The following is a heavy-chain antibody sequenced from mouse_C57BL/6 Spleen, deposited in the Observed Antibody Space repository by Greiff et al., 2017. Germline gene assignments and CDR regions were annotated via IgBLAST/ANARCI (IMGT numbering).Heavy chain of an antibody. CDR1: GYTFTSYW. CDR3: ATVVAHYYAMDY. Sequence: VKLQQPGAELVKPGASVKLSCKASGYTFTSYWVQWVKQRPGQGLEWIGEIDPSDSYTNYNQKFKGKATLTVDTSSSTAYMQLSSLTSEDSAVYYCATVVAHYYAMDYWGQGTSVTVSS. V-gene: IGHV1-50*01. D-gene: IGHD1-1*01. J-gene: IGHJ4*01. CDR2: IDPSDSYT.